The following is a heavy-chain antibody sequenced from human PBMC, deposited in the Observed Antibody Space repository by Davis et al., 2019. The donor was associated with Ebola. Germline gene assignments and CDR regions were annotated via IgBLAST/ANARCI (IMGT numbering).Heavy chain of an antibody. CDR3: SRDHNYYESSGYPLFDF. V-gene: IGHV3-30*04. J-gene: IGHJ4*02. CDR2: ISYDGSNK. D-gene: IGHD3-22*01. CDR1: GFTFSSYA. Sequence: GESLKISCAASGFTFSSYAMHWVRQAPGKGLEWVAVISYDGSNKYYADSVKGRFTISRDNSKDTLFLEMDSLRVEDTGIYYSSRDHNYYESSGYPLFDFWGQGTLVSVFS.